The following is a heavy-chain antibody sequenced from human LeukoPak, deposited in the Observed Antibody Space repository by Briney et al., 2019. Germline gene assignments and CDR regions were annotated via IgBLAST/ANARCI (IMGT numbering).Heavy chain of an antibody. CDR1: GGSISSGGYY. V-gene: IGHV4-30-2*01. CDR2: ISHSGST. D-gene: IGHD3-3*01. Sequence: PSQTLSLTCTVSGGSISSGGYYWSWIRQPPGKGLEWLGYISHSGSTYYSPSLKSRITMSLDRSKTQFSLKLSSVTAADTAGYYCARGDAIWNGSPGFDYWGQGTLVTVSS. J-gene: IGHJ4*02. CDR3: ARGDAIWNGSPGFDY.